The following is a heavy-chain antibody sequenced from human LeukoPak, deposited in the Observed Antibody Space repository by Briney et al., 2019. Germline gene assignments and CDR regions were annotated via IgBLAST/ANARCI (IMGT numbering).Heavy chain of an antibody. CDR1: GFTFSSYA. CDR2: ISGSGGST. J-gene: IGHJ4*02. V-gene: IGHV3-23*01. CDR3: ARDYYDSSGYYKGDY. D-gene: IGHD3-22*01. Sequence: GGSLRLSCAASGFTFSSYAMSWVRQAPGKGLEWVSAISGSGGSTYYADSVKGRFTISRDNAKNSLYLQMNCLRAEDTAVYYCARDYYDSSGYYKGDYWGQGTLVTVSS.